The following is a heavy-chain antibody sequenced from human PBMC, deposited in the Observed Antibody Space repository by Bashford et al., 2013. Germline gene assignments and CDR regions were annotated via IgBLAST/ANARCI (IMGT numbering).Heavy chain of an antibody. CDR1: GGSVSSGSYY. CDR2: IYYSGST. V-gene: IGHV4-61*01. D-gene: IGHD5-24*01. Sequence: SSETLSLTCTVSGGSVSSGSYYWSWIRQPPGKGLEWIGYIYYSGSTNYNPSLKSRVTISLDKSSNQFSLTMTSVTAADTAIYYCTSLRLDNSDYDFYYMDVWGKGTTVTVSS. CDR3: TSLRLDNSDYDFYYMDV. J-gene: IGHJ6*03.